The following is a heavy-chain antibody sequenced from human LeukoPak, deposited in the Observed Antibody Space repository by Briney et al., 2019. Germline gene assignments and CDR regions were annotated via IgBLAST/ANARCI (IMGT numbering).Heavy chain of an antibody. J-gene: IGHJ3*02. Sequence: ASVKVSCKASGYTFTSYYMHWVRQAPGQGLEWMGIIDPSGGSTSYAQKFQGRVTMTRDMSTSTVYMELSSLRSDDTAVYYCARDGHRRYYYDSSGREHAFDIWGQGTMVTVSA. V-gene: IGHV1-46*01. CDR1: GYTFTSYY. D-gene: IGHD3-22*01. CDR3: ARDGHRRYYYDSSGREHAFDI. CDR2: IDPSGGST.